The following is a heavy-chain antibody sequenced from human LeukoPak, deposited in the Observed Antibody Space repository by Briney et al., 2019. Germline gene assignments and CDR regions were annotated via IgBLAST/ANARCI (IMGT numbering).Heavy chain of an antibody. Sequence: SETLSLTCTVSGGSITSSNYYWGWIRQSPEKGLEWIGSVFKTGKTYYNPSLRSRVTMPVDTSKNQFSLRLTAVTAADTAVYYCARIQGEIVVVSAAIGPWGQGTLVSVSS. CDR1: GGSITSSNYY. CDR2: VFKTGKT. J-gene: IGHJ5*02. V-gene: IGHV4-39*01. CDR3: ARIQGEIVVVSAAIGP. D-gene: IGHD2-2*02.